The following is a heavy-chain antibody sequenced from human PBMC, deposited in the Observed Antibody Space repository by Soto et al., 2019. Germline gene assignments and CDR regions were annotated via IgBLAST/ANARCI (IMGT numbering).Heavy chain of an antibody. Sequence: SVQVSCQASGGTFSRYSISWVRQAPGQGLEWMGGIIPIFGTANYAQKFHGRVTINADKSTSTDYMELSSLRSEDTSVYYCARESGDYYDGSGYSSLDYWGQGTLVTVSS. J-gene: IGHJ4*02. V-gene: IGHV1-69*06. CDR3: ARESGDYYDGSGYSSLDY. CDR1: GGTFSRYS. CDR2: IIPIFGTA. D-gene: IGHD3-22*01.